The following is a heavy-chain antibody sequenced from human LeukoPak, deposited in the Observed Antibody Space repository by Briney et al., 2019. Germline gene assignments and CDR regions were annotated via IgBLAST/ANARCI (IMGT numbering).Heavy chain of an antibody. CDR2: ISSSSSYI. Sequence: GGSLRLSCAASGFTFSSYSMNWVRQAPGKGLEWVSSISSSSSYIYYADSVKGRFTISRHNAKNSLYLQMNSLRAEDTAVYYCARDLEMATIDNWFDPWGQGTLVTVSS. V-gene: IGHV3-21*01. CDR1: GFTFSSYS. CDR3: ARDLEMATIDNWFDP. D-gene: IGHD5-24*01. J-gene: IGHJ5*02.